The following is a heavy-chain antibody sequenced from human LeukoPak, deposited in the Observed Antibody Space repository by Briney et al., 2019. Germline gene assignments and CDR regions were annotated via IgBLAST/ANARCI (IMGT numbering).Heavy chain of an antibody. Sequence: SGPTLVKPTQTLTLTCTFSGFSLSTSGVGVGWIRQPPGKALEWLALIYWNDDKRYSPSLKSRLTITKDTSKNQVVLTMTNMDPVDIATYYCAHSVYSYSSSSNWYFDLWGRGTLVTVSS. D-gene: IGHD6-6*01. J-gene: IGHJ2*01. CDR1: GFSLSTSGVG. V-gene: IGHV2-5*01. CDR3: AHSVYSYSSSSNWYFDL. CDR2: IYWNDDK.